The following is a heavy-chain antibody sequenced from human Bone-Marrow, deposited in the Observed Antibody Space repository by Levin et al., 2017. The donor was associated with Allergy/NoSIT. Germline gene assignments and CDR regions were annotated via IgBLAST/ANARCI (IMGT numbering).Heavy chain of an antibody. CDR3: ARRQVTPRGWPNYFDS. Sequence: SGPTLVKPTQTLSLTCSFSGFSLSTDGVGVAWIRQSPGKALEWLGLIYWDDAVRYSTSLRRRLTLTKDTSRDQVVLTMTHMDPLDTATYYCARRQVTPRGWPNYFDSWGQGILVTVSS. CDR1: GFSLSTDGVG. J-gene: IGHJ4*02. D-gene: IGHD2-21*02. V-gene: IGHV2-5*02. CDR2: IYWDDAV.